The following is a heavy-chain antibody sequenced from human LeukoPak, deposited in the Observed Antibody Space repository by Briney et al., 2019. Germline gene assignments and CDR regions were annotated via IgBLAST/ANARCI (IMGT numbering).Heavy chain of an antibody. V-gene: IGHV4-34*01. CDR2: INHSGST. J-gene: IGHJ4*02. CDR1: GGSFSGYY. Sequence: SETLSLTCAVYGGSFSGYYWSWIRQPPGKGLEWIGEINHSGSTNYNPSLKSRVTISVDTSKNQFSLKLSSATAADTAVYYCARQRGYYGSGSYGIFPFDYWGQGTLVTVSS. CDR3: ARQRGYYGSGSYGIFPFDY. D-gene: IGHD3-10*01.